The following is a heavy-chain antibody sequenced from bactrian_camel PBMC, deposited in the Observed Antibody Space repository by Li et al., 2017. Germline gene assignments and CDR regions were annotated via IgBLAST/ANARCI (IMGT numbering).Heavy chain of an antibody. CDR2: IDSDGVP. CDR1: GHTYSKFC. J-gene: IGHJ4*01. V-gene: IGHV3S1*01. Sequence: HVQLVESGGGLVQPGGSLTLTCAASGHTYSKFCMGWFRQAAGKEREGVGYIDSDGVPDYTDSVKGRFTISRVNANHTLFLQMNSLKAEDSAVYYCAAAWGLRCGRNWHQQSRYNYWGQGTQVTVS. CDR3: AAAWGLRCGRNWHQQSRYNY. D-gene: IGHD7*01.